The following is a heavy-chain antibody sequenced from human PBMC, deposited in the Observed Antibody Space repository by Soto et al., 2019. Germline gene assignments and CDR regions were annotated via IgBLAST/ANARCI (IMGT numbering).Heavy chain of an antibody. CDR3: AKDHHSYYDSSGFFDY. D-gene: IGHD3-22*01. Sequence: QVQLVESGGGVVQPGRSLRLSCAASGFTFSSYGMHWVRQAPGKGLEWVAVISYDGSKKYYADSVKGRFTISRDNSKNTLYLQMNSLRAEDTAVYYCAKDHHSYYDSSGFFDYWGQGTLVTVSS. CDR1: GFTFSSYG. V-gene: IGHV3-30*18. CDR2: ISYDGSKK. J-gene: IGHJ4*02.